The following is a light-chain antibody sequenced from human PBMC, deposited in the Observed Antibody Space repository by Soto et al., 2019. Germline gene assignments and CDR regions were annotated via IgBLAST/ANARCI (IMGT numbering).Light chain of an antibody. V-gene: IGLV2-18*01. CDR2: EVN. CDR1: MSDVGSYNR. J-gene: IGLJ1*01. Sequence: QSVLSEPPSVSGSPGQSVTISCTGTMSDVGSYNRLSWYQQPPGTAPKLIMYEVNTLPSGVPDRFSGSKSGSTASLTISGLQAEDEADYYCSLYISGSTYVFGTGTKVNVL. CDR3: SLYISGSTYV.